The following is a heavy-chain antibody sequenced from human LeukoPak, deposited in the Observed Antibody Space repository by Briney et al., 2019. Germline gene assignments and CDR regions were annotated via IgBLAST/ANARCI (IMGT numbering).Heavy chain of an antibody. V-gene: IGHV4-39*01. Sequence: PSETLSLTCTVSGDSISTSSYYWGWIRQSPGKGLQWLGSICYNGISHYNPSLKGRLTIYVDTSRNQFSLHVSSVTAADTAVFYCARSDYYDYRQIDFWGQGTLVTVSS. CDR1: GDSISTSSYY. CDR3: ARSDYYDYRQIDF. CDR2: ICYNGIS. J-gene: IGHJ4*02. D-gene: IGHD3-22*01.